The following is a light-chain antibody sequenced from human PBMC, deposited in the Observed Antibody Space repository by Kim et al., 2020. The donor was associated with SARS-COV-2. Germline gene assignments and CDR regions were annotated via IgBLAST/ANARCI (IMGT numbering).Light chain of an antibody. J-gene: IGLJ3*02. CDR2: DVS. V-gene: IGLV2-14*01. CDR3: SSYTSSSTRV. CDR1: SSDVGGYNY. Sequence: QSALTQPAFVSGSPGQSITISCTGTSSDVGGYNYVSWYQQHPGKAPKLMIYDVSKRPSGVSNRFSGSKSGNTASLTISGLQAEDEADYYCSSYTSSSTRVFGGGTQLTVL.